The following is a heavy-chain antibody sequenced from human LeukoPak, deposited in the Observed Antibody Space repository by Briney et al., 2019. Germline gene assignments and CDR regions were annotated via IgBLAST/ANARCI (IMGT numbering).Heavy chain of an antibody. Sequence: GASVKVSCKASGYTFTSYGISWVRQAPGQGLEWMGWISAYNGNTNYAQKLQGRVTMTTDTSTSTAYMELRSLRSDDTAVYYCARDYYDSSGYQRPFDYWGQGTLVTVSS. CDR2: ISAYNGNT. CDR3: ARDYYDSSGYQRPFDY. CDR1: GYTFTSYG. V-gene: IGHV1-18*01. J-gene: IGHJ4*02. D-gene: IGHD3-22*01.